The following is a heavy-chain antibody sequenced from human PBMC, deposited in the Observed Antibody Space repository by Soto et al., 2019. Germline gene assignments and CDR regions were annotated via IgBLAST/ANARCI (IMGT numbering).Heavy chain of an antibody. CDR2: INRDGTTT. Sequence: GGSLRLSCAASGFTFTAYWMHWVRQAPGKGLEWVSRINRDGTTTSYADSMQGRFTISRDNAKNTLSLQMNSLRAEDTAVYYCARVGQGRWHVDPWGQGTPVTVPS. J-gene: IGHJ5*02. CDR3: ARVGQGRWHVDP. D-gene: IGHD2-15*01. CDR1: GFTFTAYW. V-gene: IGHV3-74*01.